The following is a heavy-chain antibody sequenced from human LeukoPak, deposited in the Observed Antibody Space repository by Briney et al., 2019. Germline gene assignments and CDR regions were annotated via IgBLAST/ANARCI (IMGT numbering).Heavy chain of an antibody. V-gene: IGHV1-69*13. CDR3: ARFGPEPAAIG. CDR1: GGTFSSYA. Sequence: ASVKVSCKASGGTFSSYAISWVRQAPGQGLEWMGGIIPIFGTANYAQKFQGRVTITADESTSTAYMELSSPRSEDTAVHYCARFGPEPAAIGWGQGTLVTVSS. D-gene: IGHD2-2*01. CDR2: IIPIFGTA. J-gene: IGHJ4*02.